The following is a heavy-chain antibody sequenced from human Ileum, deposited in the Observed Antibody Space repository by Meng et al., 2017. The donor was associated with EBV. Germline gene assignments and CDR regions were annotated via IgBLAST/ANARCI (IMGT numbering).Heavy chain of an antibody. J-gene: IGHJ4*02. Sequence: QGQLQEAGPGRVKPSGTLSLTCAVSGGSISSSNWWSWVRQAPGKGLEWIGEIHHTESTNYNPSLKSRVTISVDKSKNQFSLKLSSVTAADTAVYYCARESYSDSSGYYSLDYWGQGSLVTVSS. CDR1: GGSISSSNW. CDR3: ARESYSDSSGYYSLDY. V-gene: IGHV4-4*02. D-gene: IGHD3-22*01. CDR2: IHHTEST.